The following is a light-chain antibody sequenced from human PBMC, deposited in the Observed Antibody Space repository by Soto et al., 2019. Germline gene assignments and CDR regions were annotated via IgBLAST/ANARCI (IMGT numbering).Light chain of an antibody. CDR1: SSDVGGYNF. J-gene: IGLJ1*01. CDR3: SSYTTSTTVV. CDR2: EVS. Sequence: QSVLTQPASVFGSPGQSITISCTGTSSDVGGYNFVSLYQHHPVKAPKLMIYEVSNRPSGVSNRFPGSKSGNTASLTLSGLPPEDEAAYYCSSYTTSTTVVFGTATKVTV. V-gene: IGLV2-14*01.